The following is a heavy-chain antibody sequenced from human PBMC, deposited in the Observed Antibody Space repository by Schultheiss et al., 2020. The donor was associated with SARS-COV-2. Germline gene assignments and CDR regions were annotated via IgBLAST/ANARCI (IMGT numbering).Heavy chain of an antibody. CDR3: ARGSRATFRFNYYYMDV. D-gene: IGHD3-16*01. CDR1: GDSISTHF. CDR2: IYYSGST. J-gene: IGHJ6*03. Sequence: SETLSLTCAVSGDSISTHFWSWIRQPPGKGLEWIGYIYYSGSTNYNPSLKSRVTISVDTSKNQFSLKLSSVTAADTAVYYCARGSRATFRFNYYYMDVWGKGTTVTVSS. V-gene: IGHV4-59*11.